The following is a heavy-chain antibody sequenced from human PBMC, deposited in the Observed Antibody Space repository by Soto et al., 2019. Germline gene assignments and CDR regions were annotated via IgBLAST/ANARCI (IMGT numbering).Heavy chain of an antibody. Sequence: GGSLRLSCAVSGFTFRNYAMTWVRQAPGKGLEWVSLMSGNGGRIVYADSVKGRFTISRDNSKNTLYLQMNSLRLEDTAVYYCVLDPVSGRSPPAWFDYSCPGTLVTLSS. D-gene: IGHD3-10*01. V-gene: IGHV3-23*01. CDR2: MSGNGGRI. CDR1: GFTFRNYA. J-gene: IGHJ4*02. CDR3: VLDPVSGRSPPAWFDY.